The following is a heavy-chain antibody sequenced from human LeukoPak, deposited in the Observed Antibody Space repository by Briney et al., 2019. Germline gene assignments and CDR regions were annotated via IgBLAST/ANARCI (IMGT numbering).Heavy chain of an antibody. Sequence: ASVKVSCKASGYTFTSYDINWVRQATGQGLEWMGWMNPNSGNTGYAQKFQGRVTMTRNTSISTAYMELSSLRSEATAVYYCARGEYYYGSGNTVNFDYWGQGTLVTVSS. CDR3: ARGEYYYGSGNTVNFDY. J-gene: IGHJ4*02. V-gene: IGHV1-8*01. CDR1: GYTFTSYD. CDR2: MNPNSGNT. D-gene: IGHD3-10*01.